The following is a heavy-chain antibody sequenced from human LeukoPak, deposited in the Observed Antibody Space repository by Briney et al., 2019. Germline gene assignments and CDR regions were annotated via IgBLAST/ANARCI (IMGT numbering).Heavy chain of an antibody. CDR1: GFSFVNNA. D-gene: IGHD4-23*01. CDR3: AKYINVPGPQLLGDY. Sequence: GGSLRLSCAASGFSFVNNAMCWGRQAPGKGLECVSGICVSGRGTFYAAHVRGRFTVSRDNFRNSLSLQMNNLKAADRAVYYCAKYINVPGPQLLGDYWGQGALVTVSS. V-gene: IGHV3-23*01. CDR2: ICVSGRGT. J-gene: IGHJ4*02.